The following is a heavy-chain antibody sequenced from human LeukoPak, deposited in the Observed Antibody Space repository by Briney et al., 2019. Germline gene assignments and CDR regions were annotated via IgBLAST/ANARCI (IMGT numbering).Heavy chain of an antibody. D-gene: IGHD6-19*01. CDR2: IKQDGSEK. J-gene: IGHJ6*03. CDR1: GFTFSSYW. CDR3: ARATKGSSGWYGEGYYYMDV. V-gene: IGHV3-7*01. Sequence: GGSLRLSCAASGFTFSSYWMSWVRQAPGKGLEWVANIKQDGSEKYYVDSVKGRFTISRDNAKNSLYLQMNSLRAVDTAVYYCARATKGSSGWYGEGYYYMDVWGKGTTVTVSS.